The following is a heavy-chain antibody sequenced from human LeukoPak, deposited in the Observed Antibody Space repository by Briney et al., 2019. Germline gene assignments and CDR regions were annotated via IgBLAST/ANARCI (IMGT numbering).Heavy chain of an antibody. D-gene: IGHD2-21*01. CDR1: GFTFSTYS. CDR2: ISSGGDYV. CDR3: ARAPLAVVVHY. V-gene: IGHV3-21*01. J-gene: IGHJ4*01. Sequence: GGSLRLSCAASGFTFSTYSMTWVRQAPGKGREWVSSISSGGDYVYYSDSVKGRFTISRDDAKNSLHLQMNSLRAEDTAVYYCARAPLAVVVHYWGHGTLVTVSS.